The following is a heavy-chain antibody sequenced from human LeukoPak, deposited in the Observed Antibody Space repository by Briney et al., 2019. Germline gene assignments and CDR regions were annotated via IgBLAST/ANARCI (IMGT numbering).Heavy chain of an antibody. CDR3: VVPAAIANDY. J-gene: IGHJ4*02. CDR2: ISGSGGST. V-gene: IGHV3-23*01. D-gene: IGHD2-2*01. CDR1: GNYW. Sequence: GGSLRLSCAASGNYWMHWVRQAPGKGLEWVSAISGSGGSTYYADSVKGRFTISRDNSKNTLYLQMNSLRAEDTAVYYCVVPAAIANDYWGQGTLVTVSS.